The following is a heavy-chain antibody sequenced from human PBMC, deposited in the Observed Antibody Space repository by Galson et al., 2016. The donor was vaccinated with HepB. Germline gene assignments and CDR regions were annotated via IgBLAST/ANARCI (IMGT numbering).Heavy chain of an antibody. CDR3: ARENGAYKYYGMDV. D-gene: IGHD3-16*01. CDR2: INHSGST. V-gene: IGHV4-34*01. J-gene: IGHJ6*02. CDR1: GGSLSGYY. Sequence: ETLSLTCEVYGGSLSGYYWSWIRQPPGKGLEWVGEINHSGSTNYNPSLESRVTISVDTSKNQFSLNLSSVTAADMALNYCARENGAYKYYGMDVWGQGTTVTVSS.